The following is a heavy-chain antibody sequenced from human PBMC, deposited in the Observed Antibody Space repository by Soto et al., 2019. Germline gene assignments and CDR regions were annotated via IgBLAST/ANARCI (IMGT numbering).Heavy chain of an antibody. Sequence: GGSLRLSCAASGLSFTNAWMNWVRQAPGKGLEWVGRIISKTDGGTTDYAAPVKGRFTISRDDSKNTLYLQMNSLKTEDSAVYYCTTGPRIVGPPFLEYWGQGTLVTVSS. J-gene: IGHJ4*02. CDR1: GLSFTNAW. D-gene: IGHD1-26*01. CDR2: IISKTDGGTT. CDR3: TTGPRIVGPPFLEY. V-gene: IGHV3-15*07.